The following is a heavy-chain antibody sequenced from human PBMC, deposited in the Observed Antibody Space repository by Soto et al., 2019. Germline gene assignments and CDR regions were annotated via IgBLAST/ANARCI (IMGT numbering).Heavy chain of an antibody. J-gene: IGHJ6*02. Sequence: GGSLRLSCAASRFTFRTYSMNWVRQAPGKGLEWVSSISSSSTYIYYADSVKGRFTISRDNAKNSLYMQLTSLRAEDTAVYYCARDQVGPLYYYYYGMDVWGQGTTVTVSS. V-gene: IGHV3-21*01. D-gene: IGHD1-26*01. CDR2: ISSSSTYI. CDR1: RFTFRTYS. CDR3: ARDQVGPLYYYYYGMDV.